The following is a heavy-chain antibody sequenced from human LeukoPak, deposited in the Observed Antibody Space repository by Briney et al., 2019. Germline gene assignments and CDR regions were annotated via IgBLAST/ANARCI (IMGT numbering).Heavy chain of an antibody. Sequence: GGSLRLSCAASGFTASSNYMSWVRQAPGKGLEWVSVIYSGGSTYYADSVKGRFTISRDNSKNTLYLQMNSLRAEDTAVYYCARERTSYGYYYYYGMDVWGQGTTVTVSS. J-gene: IGHJ6*02. CDR3: ARERTSYGYYYYYGMDV. D-gene: IGHD5-18*01. CDR2: IYSGGST. V-gene: IGHV3-53*01. CDR1: GFTASSNY.